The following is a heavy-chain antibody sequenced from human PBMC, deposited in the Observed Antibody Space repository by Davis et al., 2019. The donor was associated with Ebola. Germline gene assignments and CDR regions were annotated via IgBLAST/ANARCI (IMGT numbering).Heavy chain of an antibody. CDR1: GFTVSSNY. J-gene: IGHJ4*02. CDR2: LYSGGSI. Sequence: GESLKISCAASGFTVSSNYMSWVRQAPGKGLEWVSVLYSGGSIYYADSVKGRFTISRDNSKNTLYLQMNSLRAEDTAVYYCVTRQGFWGQGTLVTVSS. V-gene: IGHV3-53*01. CDR3: VTRQGF.